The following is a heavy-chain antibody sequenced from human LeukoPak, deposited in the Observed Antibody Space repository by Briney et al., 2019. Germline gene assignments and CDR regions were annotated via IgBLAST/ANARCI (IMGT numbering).Heavy chain of an antibody. Sequence: GGPLRLSCAASAFTFSGSAMHWVRQASGKGLEWIGRIKSKADSYATAYAASVKGRFTISRDDSKNTAYLQMNSLKTEDTAVYYCTRPSHSYGTDAFDIWGQGTMVTVSS. CDR3: TRPSHSYGTDAFDI. J-gene: IGHJ3*02. CDR1: AFTFSGSA. V-gene: IGHV3-73*01. CDR2: IKSKADSYAT. D-gene: IGHD1-14*01.